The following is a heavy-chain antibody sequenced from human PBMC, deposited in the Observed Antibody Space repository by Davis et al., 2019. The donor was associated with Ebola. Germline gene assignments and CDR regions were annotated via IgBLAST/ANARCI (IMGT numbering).Heavy chain of an antibody. CDR2: IYHSGST. CDR3: ARKAGTTFHWFDP. J-gene: IGHJ5*02. CDR1: GGSISSSNW. V-gene: IGHV4-4*02. D-gene: IGHD1-7*01. Sequence: MPSETLSLTCAVSGGSISSSNWWSWVRQPPGKGLEWIGEIYHSGSTNYNPSLKSRVTISVDKSKNQFSLKLSSVTAADTAVYYCARKAGTTFHWFDPWGQGTLVTVSS.